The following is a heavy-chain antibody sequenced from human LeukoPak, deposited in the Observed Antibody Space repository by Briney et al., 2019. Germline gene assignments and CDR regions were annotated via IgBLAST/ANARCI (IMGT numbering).Heavy chain of an antibody. D-gene: IGHD3-10*01. V-gene: IGHV1-18*01. J-gene: IGHJ6*02. CDR3: AIYGSGSYYNPPKRYGMDV. CDR2: ISAYNGNT. CDR1: GYTFTSYG. Sequence: ASVKVSCKASGYTFTSYGISWVRQAPGQGLEWMGWISAYNGNTNYAQKLQGRVTMTTDTSTSTAYMELRSLRSDDTAVYYCAIYGSGSYYNPPKRYGMDVWGQGTTVTVSS.